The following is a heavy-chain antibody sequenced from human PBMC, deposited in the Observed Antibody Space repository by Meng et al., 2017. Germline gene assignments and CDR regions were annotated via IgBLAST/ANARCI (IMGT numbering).Heavy chain of an antibody. Sequence: QESRPGLVRLSETLSLTCTVSGGAVSSGCYYWSWIRQPPGKGLEWIGYIYYSGSTNYNPSLKSRVTISVDTSKNQFSLKLSSVIAADTAVYYCARVKITGTTRSIDYWGQGTLVTVSS. J-gene: IGHJ4*02. CDR1: GGAVSSGCYY. CDR3: ARVKITGTTRSIDY. CDR2: IYYSGST. D-gene: IGHD1-7*01. V-gene: IGHV4-61*01.